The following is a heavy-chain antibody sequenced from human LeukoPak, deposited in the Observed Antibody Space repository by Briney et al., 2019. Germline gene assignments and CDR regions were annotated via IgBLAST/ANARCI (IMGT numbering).Heavy chain of an antibody. CDR3: ARDRDYGDYNTQDLFVY. V-gene: IGHV1-69*13. D-gene: IGHD4-17*01. CDR1: GGTFSSYA. J-gene: IGHJ4*02. Sequence: SVKVSCKASGGTFSSYAISWVRQAPGQGLEWMGGIIPIFGTANYAQKFQGRVTITADESTSTAYMELSSLRSEDTAVYYCARDRDYGDYNTQDLFVYWGQGTLVTVSS. CDR2: IIPIFGTA.